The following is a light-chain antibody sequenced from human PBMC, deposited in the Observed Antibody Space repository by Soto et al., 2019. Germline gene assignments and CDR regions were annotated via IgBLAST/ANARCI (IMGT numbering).Light chain of an antibody. CDR2: EGT. J-gene: IGLJ2*01. Sequence: QSALTQPASVSGSPGQSITISCTGNSSDVGSYNLVSWYQQHPGKAPKLMIYEGTNRPSGVSNRFSGSKSGNTASLTISGLQAEDEAHYYCSTYAGRVVFGGGTKLTVL. CDR1: SSDVGSYNL. CDR3: STYAGRVV. V-gene: IGLV2-23*01.